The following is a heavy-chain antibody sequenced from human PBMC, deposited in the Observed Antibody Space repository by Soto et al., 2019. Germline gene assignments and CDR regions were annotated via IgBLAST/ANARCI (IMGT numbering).Heavy chain of an antibody. CDR3: AKDRNYPRDQFHN. J-gene: IGHJ4*02. CDR1: GFTFNNYA. CDR2: ISANGQGI. Sequence: GGSLRLSCAASGFTFNNYAMSWVRQAPGKGLEWVSAISANGQGIYYADSVKGRFIISRDSSKNTVFLHMDSLTAEDTAVYYCAKDRNYPRDQFHNWGQGTLVTFSS. D-gene: IGHD1-7*01. V-gene: IGHV3-23*01.